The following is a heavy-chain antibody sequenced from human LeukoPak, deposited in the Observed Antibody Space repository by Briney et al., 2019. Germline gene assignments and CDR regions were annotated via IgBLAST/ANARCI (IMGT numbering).Heavy chain of an antibody. V-gene: IGHV3-21*01. D-gene: IGHD1-1*01. CDR3: TRVAQSGPTGWFDP. J-gene: IGHJ5*02. Sequence: GGSLRLSCAASGFTFNNYAMTWVRQAPGKGLEWVSSISSTGSYIYYADSVKGRFTISRDNPGNVVYLQMDSLRAEDTAVYYCTRVAQSGPTGWFDPWGQGTLVTVSS. CDR1: GFTFNNYA. CDR2: ISSTGSYI.